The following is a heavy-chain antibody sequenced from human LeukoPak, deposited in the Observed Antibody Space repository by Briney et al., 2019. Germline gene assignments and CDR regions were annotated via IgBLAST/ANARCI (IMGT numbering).Heavy chain of an antibody. V-gene: IGHV4-4*07. J-gene: IGHJ4*02. CDR1: GGSISNYY. Sequence: SETLSLTCTVSGGSISNYYWSWIRQPAGKGLEWIGRMYMSGSTNYNPSLKSRVSISVDTSQNQFSLTLTSVTAADTAIYYCARLTPGVAAAAILDFWGQGTLVTVSS. CDR2: MYMSGST. CDR3: ARLTPGVAAAAILDF. D-gene: IGHD6-13*01.